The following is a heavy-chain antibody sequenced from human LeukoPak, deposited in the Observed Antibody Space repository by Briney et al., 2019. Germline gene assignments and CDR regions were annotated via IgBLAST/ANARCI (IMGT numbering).Heavy chain of an antibody. CDR1: GLTFSSYG. CDR2: IRYDGSNK. J-gene: IGHJ4*02. CDR3: AKLAAAGFDY. Sequence: GGPLRLSCAASGLTFSSYGMHWVRQAAGKGPEWVAFIRYDGSNKYYADSVKGRFTISRDNSKNTLYLQMNSLRAEDTAVYYCAKLAAAGFDYWGQGTLVTVSS. V-gene: IGHV3-30*02. D-gene: IGHD6-13*01.